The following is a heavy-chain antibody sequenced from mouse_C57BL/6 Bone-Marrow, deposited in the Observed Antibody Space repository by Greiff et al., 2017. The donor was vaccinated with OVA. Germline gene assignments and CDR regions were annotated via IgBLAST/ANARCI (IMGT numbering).Heavy chain of an antibody. V-gene: IGHV5-17*01. CDR3: ARRYYYGSSYFDY. D-gene: IGHD1-1*01. Sequence: EVKLVESGGGLVKPGGSLKLSCAASGFTFSDYGMHWVRQAPEKGLEWVAYISSGSSTIYYADTVKGRFTISRENAKNTLFLQMTRVRSEDTAMDYCARRYYYGSSYFDYWGQGTTLTVSS. CDR2: ISSGSSTI. J-gene: IGHJ2*01. CDR1: GFTFSDYG.